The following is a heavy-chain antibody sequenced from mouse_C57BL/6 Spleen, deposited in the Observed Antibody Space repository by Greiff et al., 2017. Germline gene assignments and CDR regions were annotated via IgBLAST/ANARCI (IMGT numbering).Heavy chain of an antibody. CDR2: IYPGDGDT. J-gene: IGHJ2*01. D-gene: IGHD4-1*01. Sequence: VQLQQSGAELVKPGASVKISCKASGYAFSSYWMNWVKQRPGKGLEWIGQIYPGDGDTNYNGKFKGKATLTADKSSSTAYMQLSSLTSEDSAVYFWAREGTGTRYFDYWGQGTTLTVSS. V-gene: IGHV1-80*01. CDR1: GYAFSSYW. CDR3: AREGTGTRYFDY.